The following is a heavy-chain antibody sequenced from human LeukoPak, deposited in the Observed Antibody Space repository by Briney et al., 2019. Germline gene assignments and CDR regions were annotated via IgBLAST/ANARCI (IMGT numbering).Heavy chain of an antibody. V-gene: IGHV3-21*01. J-gene: IGHJ4*02. CDR3: AREMWQLPHLDY. CDR1: GFTFSNSA. D-gene: IGHD6-6*01. Sequence: EGSLRLSCVASGFTFSNSAMNWVRQAPGKGLEWVSSINNVASHIYYADSVKGRFTISRDNAKNSLYLKMSSLRVEDAAVYYCAREMWQLPHLDYWGQGTLVTVSS. CDR2: INNVASHI.